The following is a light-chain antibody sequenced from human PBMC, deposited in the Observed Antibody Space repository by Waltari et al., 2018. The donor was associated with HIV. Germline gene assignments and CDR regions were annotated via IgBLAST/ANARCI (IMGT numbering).Light chain of an antibody. Sequence: SSLLTQTPSVSVAPGKTARITCGGKNIERKSVHWYQQKPGQAPLLVIYYDTDRPSGIPDRCSGSNSGNTATLTISRVGDGDEADYYCQGWDSTSDHVLFGGGTRLTVL. J-gene: IGLJ2*01. CDR2: YDT. CDR1: NIERKS. V-gene: IGLV3-21*04. CDR3: QGWDSTSDHVL.